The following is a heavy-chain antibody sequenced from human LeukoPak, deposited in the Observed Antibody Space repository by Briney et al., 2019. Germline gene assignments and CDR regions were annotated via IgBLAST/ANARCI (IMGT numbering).Heavy chain of an antibody. CDR1: GFTFSSYS. D-gene: IGHD3-10*01. Sequence: PGGSLRLSCAASGFTFSSYSMNWVRQAPGKGLEWVSYISSSSSSIYYADSVKGRFTISRDNAQNSLYLQMDGLRDEDTAVYYCARHNYASGSYHDYWGQGTLVTVSS. V-gene: IGHV3-48*02. J-gene: IGHJ4*02. CDR2: ISSSSSSI. CDR3: ARHNYASGSYHDY.